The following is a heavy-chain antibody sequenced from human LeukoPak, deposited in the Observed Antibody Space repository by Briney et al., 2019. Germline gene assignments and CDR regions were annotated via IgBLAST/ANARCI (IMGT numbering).Heavy chain of an antibody. V-gene: IGHV4-34*01. J-gene: IGHJ4*02. D-gene: IGHD6-6*01. Sequence: PSETLSLTCTVSGGSISSYYWSWIRQPPGKGLEWIGEINHSGSTNYNPSLKSRVTISVDTSKNQFSLKLSSVTAADTAVYYCASYSSSSYFDYWGQGTLVTVSS. CDR3: ASYSSSSYFDY. CDR2: INHSGST. CDR1: GGSISSYY.